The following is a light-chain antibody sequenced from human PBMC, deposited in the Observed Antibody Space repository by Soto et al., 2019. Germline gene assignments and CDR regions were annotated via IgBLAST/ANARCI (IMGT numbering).Light chain of an antibody. V-gene: IGKV3-20*01. Sequence: EVVMTQCPGTLSLSPVERATLSRRASQSVSSSYLAWYQQKPGQAPRLLIYGASSRATGIPDRFSGSGSGTDFTLTISRLEPEDFAVYYCQQYGSSPLTFGGGTQVE. J-gene: IGKJ4*01. CDR1: QSVSSSY. CDR2: GAS. CDR3: QQYGSSPLT.